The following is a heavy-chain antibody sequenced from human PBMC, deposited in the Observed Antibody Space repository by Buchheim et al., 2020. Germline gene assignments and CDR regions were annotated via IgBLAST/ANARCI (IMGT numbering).Heavy chain of an antibody. V-gene: IGHV3-7*01. CDR3: VRFGIVPPIYYFDY. D-gene: IGHD2/OR15-2a*01. CDR1: GFTFSNYW. Sequence: VQLVESGGGVVQPGGSLRLSCAASGFTFSNYWMSWVRQAPGKGLEWVANIKEDGTEVHFVDSVKGRFFISRDNARNSLYLQLNSLRVEDSAMYYCVRFGIVPPIYYFDYWGQGT. J-gene: IGHJ4*02. CDR2: IKEDGTEV.